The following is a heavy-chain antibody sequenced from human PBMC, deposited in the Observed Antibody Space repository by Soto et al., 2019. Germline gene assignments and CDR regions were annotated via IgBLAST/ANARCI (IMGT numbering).Heavy chain of an antibody. CDR2: INHSGST. D-gene: IGHD6-19*01. V-gene: IGHV4-34*01. Sequence: PSETLSLTCAVYGGSFSGYYWSWIRQPPGKGLEWIGEINHSGSTNYNPSLKSRVTISVDTSKNQFSLKLSSVTAADTAVYYCARGQRYSSGWYPQLRHWGQGTLVTVSS. J-gene: IGHJ4*02. CDR1: GGSFSGYY. CDR3: ARGQRYSSGWYPQLRH.